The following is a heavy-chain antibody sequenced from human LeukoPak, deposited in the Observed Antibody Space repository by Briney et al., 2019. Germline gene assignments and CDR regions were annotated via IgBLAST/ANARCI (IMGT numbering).Heavy chain of an antibody. J-gene: IGHJ3*02. CDR3: ARDGSGYSSSSSDSLDI. CDR1: GYTFTSYY. V-gene: IGHV1-46*01. Sequence: ASVSVSCKASGYTFTSYYMHWVRQAPGQGPEWRGVINPSGGTTNYAQKFQGRVTLTRDTSTSTVYMELSSLRSEDTAVYYCARDGSGYSSSSSDSLDIWGQGTMVTVSS. D-gene: IGHD6-6*01. CDR2: INPSGGTT.